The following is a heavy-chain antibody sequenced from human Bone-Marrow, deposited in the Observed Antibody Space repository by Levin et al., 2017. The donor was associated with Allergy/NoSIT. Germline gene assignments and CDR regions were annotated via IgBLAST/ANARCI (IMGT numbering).Heavy chain of an antibody. J-gene: IGHJ5*02. CDR1: GYTFTSYD. V-gene: IGHV1-8*01. D-gene: IGHD2-15*01. Sequence: GESLKISCKASGYTFTSYDINWVRQATGQGLEWMGWMNPNSGNTGYAQKFQGRVTMTRNTSISTAYMELSSLRSEDTAMYYCARWSSGGSDNWFDPWGQGTLVTVSS. CDR2: MNPNSGNT. CDR3: ARWSSGGSDNWFDP.